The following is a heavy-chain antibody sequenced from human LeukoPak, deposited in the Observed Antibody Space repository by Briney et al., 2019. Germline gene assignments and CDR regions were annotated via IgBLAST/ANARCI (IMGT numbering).Heavy chain of an antibody. D-gene: IGHD3-10*01. CDR2: ISAYNGNT. V-gene: IGHV1-18*01. CDR1: GYTFTSYG. J-gene: IGHJ4*02. Sequence: ASVKVSCKASGYTFTSYGVTWVRQAPGQGLEWMGSISAYNGNTNYAQNLQGRVTMTTDTSTSTAYMELRSLRSDDTAVYYCARLYYYGSGSYYNFDYWGQGTLVTVSS. CDR3: ARLYYYGSGSYYNFDY.